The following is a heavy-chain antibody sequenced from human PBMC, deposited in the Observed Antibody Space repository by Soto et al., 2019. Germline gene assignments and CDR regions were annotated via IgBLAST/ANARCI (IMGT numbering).Heavy chain of an antibody. CDR2: ISYDGSNK. D-gene: IGHD3-9*01. CDR3: ARGWSDILTGYYFLPDY. V-gene: IGHV3-30*03. CDR1: GFTFSSYG. J-gene: IGHJ4*02. Sequence: GGSLRLSCAASGFTFSSYGMHWVRQAPGKGLEWVAVISYDGSNKYYADSVKGRFTISRDNSKNTLYLQMNSLRAEDTVVYYCARGWSDILTGYYFLPDYWGQGTLVTVSS.